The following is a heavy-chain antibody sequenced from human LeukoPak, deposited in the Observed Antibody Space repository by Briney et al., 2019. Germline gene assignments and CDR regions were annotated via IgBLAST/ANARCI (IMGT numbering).Heavy chain of an antibody. CDR1: GYTLTELS. CDR3: ATRLPYYYDSSGYRYNYFDY. V-gene: IGHV1-24*01. J-gene: IGHJ4*02. Sequence: GASVKVSCKVSGYTLTELSMNWVRQAPGKGLEWMGGFGPEDGETIHAQKFQGRVTMTEDTSTDTAYMELSSLRSEDTAVYYCATRLPYYYDSSGYRYNYFDYWGQGTLVTVSS. D-gene: IGHD3-22*01. CDR2: FGPEDGET.